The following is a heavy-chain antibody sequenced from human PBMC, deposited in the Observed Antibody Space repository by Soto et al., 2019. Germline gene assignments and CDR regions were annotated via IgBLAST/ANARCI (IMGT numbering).Heavy chain of an antibody. J-gene: IGHJ6*03. CDR3: ARAFYDFWSDYYYYYYMDV. V-gene: IGHV1-8*01. D-gene: IGHD3-3*01. CDR1: GYTFTSYD. CDR2: MNPNSGNT. Sequence: QVQLVQSGAEVKKPGASVKVSCKASGYTFTSYDINWVRQATGQGLEWMGWMNPNSGNTGYAQKFQGRVTMTRNTSISTAYMELSSLRSEDTAVYYCARAFYDFWSDYYYYYYMDVWGKGTTVTVSS.